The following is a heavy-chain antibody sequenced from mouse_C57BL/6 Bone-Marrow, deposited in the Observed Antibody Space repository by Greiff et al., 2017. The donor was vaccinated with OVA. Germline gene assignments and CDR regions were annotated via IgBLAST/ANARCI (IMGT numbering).Heavy chain of an antibody. D-gene: IGHD1-1*01. J-gene: IGHJ1*03. V-gene: IGHV1-61*01. CDR1: GYTFTSYW. CDR3: ANDYYGSSYGYFDV. CDR2: IYPSDSET. Sequence: QVQLQQPGAELVRPGSSVKLSCKASGYTFTSYWMDWVKQRPGQGLEWIGNIYPSDSETHYNQKFKDKATLTVDKSSSTAYMQLSSLTSEDSAVYYCANDYYGSSYGYFDVWGTGTTVTVSS.